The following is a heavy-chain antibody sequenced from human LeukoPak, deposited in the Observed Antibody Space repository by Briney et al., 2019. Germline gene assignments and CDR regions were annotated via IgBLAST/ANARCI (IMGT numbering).Heavy chain of an antibody. D-gene: IGHD3-10*01. J-gene: IGHJ3*02. V-gene: IGHV4-4*07. CDR3: ARGPPSGSYYNGFAFDI. CDR2: IYTSGST. Sequence: SETLPLTCTVSGCSISSYYWSWIRQPTGKGLEWTGRIYTSGSTNYNPSLKSRVSISVDTSKNQFSLKLRSVTAADTAVYYCARGPPSGSYYNGFAFDIWGQGTMVTVSS. CDR1: GCSISSYY.